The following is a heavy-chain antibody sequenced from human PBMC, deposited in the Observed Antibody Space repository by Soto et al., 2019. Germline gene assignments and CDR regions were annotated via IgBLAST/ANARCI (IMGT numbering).Heavy chain of an antibody. CDR2: ISAYNGNT. CDR1: GYTFTSYG. V-gene: IGHV1-18*01. Sequence: QVQLVKSGAEVKKPGASVKVSCKASGYTFTSYGISWVRQAPGQGLEWMGWISAYNGNTNYAQKLQGRVTMTTDTSTSTAYMELRSLRSDDTAVYYCARVWVYGDSLTNNAFDIWGQGTMVTVSS. J-gene: IGHJ3*02. D-gene: IGHD2-21*02. CDR3: ARVWVYGDSLTNNAFDI.